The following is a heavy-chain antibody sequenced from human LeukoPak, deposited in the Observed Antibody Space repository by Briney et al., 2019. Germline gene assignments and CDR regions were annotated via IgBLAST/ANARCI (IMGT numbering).Heavy chain of an antibody. D-gene: IGHD2-21*02. Sequence: PGGSLRLSCAASEFTFSIYSMNWVRQAPGKGLEWVSSISSSSSYIYYADSVKGRFTISRDNAKNSLYLQMNSLRAEDTAVYYCARRTYCGGDCYSVGAFDIWGQGKMVTVSS. CDR2: ISSSSSYI. CDR1: EFTFSIYS. CDR3: ARRTYCGGDCYSVGAFDI. V-gene: IGHV3-21*01. J-gene: IGHJ3*02.